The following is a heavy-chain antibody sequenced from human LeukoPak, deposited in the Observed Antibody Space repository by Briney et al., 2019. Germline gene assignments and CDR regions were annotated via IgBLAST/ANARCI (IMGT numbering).Heavy chain of an antibody. J-gene: IGHJ6*02. CDR3: ARVGSASAWSRSYYYAIDV. CDR2: IYYSGST. CDR1: GGSINSYY. Sequence: SETLSLTCIVSGGSINSYYWGWIRQSPGKGLEWIGYIYYSGSTNYNPSLKSRVTISLDTSKNQLSLKLTSVTAADTAVYYCARVGSASAWSRSYYYAIDVWGQGTTVIVSS. D-gene: IGHD6-19*01. V-gene: IGHV4-59*01.